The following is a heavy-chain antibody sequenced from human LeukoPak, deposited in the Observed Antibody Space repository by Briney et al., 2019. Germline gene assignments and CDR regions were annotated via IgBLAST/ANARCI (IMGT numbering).Heavy chain of an antibody. CDR1: GGSISSSPYY. CDR3: ATPGRIAVAGQFDY. Sequence: SETLSLTCTVSGGSISSSPYYWGWIRQTPGEGLEWIGYTYYSSSTYYNPSLKSRVTISVDTSKNQFSLMLNSVTAADTAVYYCATPGRIAVAGQFDYWGQGTLVTVSS. CDR2: TYYSSST. J-gene: IGHJ4*02. D-gene: IGHD6-19*01. V-gene: IGHV4-39*01.